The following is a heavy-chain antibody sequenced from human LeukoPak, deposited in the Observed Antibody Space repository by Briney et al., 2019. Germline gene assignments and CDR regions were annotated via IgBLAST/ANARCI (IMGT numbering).Heavy chain of an antibody. CDR1: GYTFTSYG. Sequence: ASVKVSCKASGYTFTSYGISWVRQAPGQGLEWMGWISAYNGDTNYAQKLQGRVTMTTDTSTNTAYTELRSLRSDDTAVYFCARDRLPLSIFRECDFWGQGTLVTVSS. J-gene: IGHJ4*02. D-gene: IGHD3-9*01. CDR2: ISAYNGDT. V-gene: IGHV1-18*01. CDR3: ARDRLPLSIFRECDF.